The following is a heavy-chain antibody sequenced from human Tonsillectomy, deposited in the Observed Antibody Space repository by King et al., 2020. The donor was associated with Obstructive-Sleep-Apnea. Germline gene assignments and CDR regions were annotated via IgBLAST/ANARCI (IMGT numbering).Heavy chain of an antibody. Sequence: QVQLVESGVEVKKPGASVKVSCKASGYTFTSYGISWVRQAPGQGLEWMGWISAYNGNTNYAQNLQGRVTMTTDTSTSTAYMDLRSLRSDDTAVYYCARDYFDSSAYYPQPSDYWGQGTLVTVSS. CDR3: ARDYFDSSAYYPQPSDY. J-gene: IGHJ4*02. CDR2: ISAYNGNT. D-gene: IGHD3-22*01. V-gene: IGHV1-18*04. CDR1: GYTFTSYG.